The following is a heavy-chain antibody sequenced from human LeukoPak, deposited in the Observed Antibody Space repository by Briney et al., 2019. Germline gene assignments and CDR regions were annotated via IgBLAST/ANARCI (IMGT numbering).Heavy chain of an antibody. CDR1: GYTFTSYD. D-gene: IGHD3-22*01. V-gene: IGHV1-8*01. Sequence: VASVKVSCKASGYTFTSYDINWVRQATGQGLEWMGWMDPNSGNTGYAQKFQGGVTMTRNTSISTAYMELSSLRSEDTAVYYCARGSLNPDYYDSSPISDAFDIWGQGTMVTVSS. J-gene: IGHJ3*02. CDR3: ARGSLNPDYYDSSPISDAFDI. CDR2: MDPNSGNT.